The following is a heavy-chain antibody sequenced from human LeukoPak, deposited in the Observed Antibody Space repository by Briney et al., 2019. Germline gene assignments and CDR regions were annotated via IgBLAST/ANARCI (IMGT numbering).Heavy chain of an antibody. CDR3: ARDASRGAAGRNNWFDP. D-gene: IGHD6-19*01. CDR2: IYYSGST. Sequence: PSDTLSLTCAVSGDSISSSNWWVWIRQPPGKGLEWIGHIYYSGSTHYNPSLKSRVTMSVDTSKNQFSLKLSSVTAVDTAVYYCARDASRGAAGRNNWFDPWGQGTPVIVSS. J-gene: IGHJ5*02. CDR1: GDSISSSNW. V-gene: IGHV4-28*03.